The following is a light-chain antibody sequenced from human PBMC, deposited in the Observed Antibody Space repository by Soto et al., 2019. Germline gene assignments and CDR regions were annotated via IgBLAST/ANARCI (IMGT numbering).Light chain of an antibody. CDR2: EVS. CDR3: SSYAGSNNFEV. V-gene: IGLV2-8*01. CDR1: SSDVGGYNY. J-gene: IGLJ2*01. Sequence: QSALTQPPSASGSPGQSVTISCTGTSSDVGGYNYVSWYQQHPGKAPKLMIYEVSKRPSGVPDRFSGSKSGNTASLTVSGLQAEDEGDYYCSSYAGSNNFEVFGGGTKLTVL.